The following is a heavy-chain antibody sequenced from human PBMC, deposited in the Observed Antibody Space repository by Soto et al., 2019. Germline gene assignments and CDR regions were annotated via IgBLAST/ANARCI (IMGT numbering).Heavy chain of an antibody. CDR1: GYTLTSDG. CDR3: ARRAWENSDVFYM. CDR2: ISGYNGNT. V-gene: IGHV1-18*04. Sequence: QVQLVQSGAEVKKPGASVKVSCKDSGYTLTSDGISWVRQAPGQGLEWLGWISGYNGNTNYAQKLQGRVTMTTDTSTSTAYMELRRLRSDDTAVYYCARRAWENSDVFYMWGQGTMVTVAS. D-gene: IGHD1-26*01. J-gene: IGHJ3*02.